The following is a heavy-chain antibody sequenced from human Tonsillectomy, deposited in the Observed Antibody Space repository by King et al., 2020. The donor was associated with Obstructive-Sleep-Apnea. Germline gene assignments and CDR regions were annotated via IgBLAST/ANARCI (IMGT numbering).Heavy chain of an antibody. CDR2: VSSNGGST. Sequence: VQLVESGGGLVQPGGSLRLSCSASGFTLRSYAMYWVRQAPGKGLEYVSAVSSNGGSTDYADSWKGRFTCSRDNSKNTLFLQMSSLRPEDTAVYYCVKGRWSSTLTNDAFDKWGQGTKVTVSS. CDR1: GFTLRSYA. V-gene: IGHV3-64D*06. CDR3: VKGRWSSTLTNDAFDK. D-gene: IGHD6-13*01. J-gene: IGHJ3*02.